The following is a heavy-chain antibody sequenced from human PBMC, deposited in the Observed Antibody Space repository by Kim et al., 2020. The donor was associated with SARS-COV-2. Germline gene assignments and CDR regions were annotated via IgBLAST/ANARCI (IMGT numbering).Heavy chain of an antibody. J-gene: IGHJ4*02. V-gene: IGHV1-46*01. D-gene: IGHD1-7*01. CDR3: ASARDLGNFCLDF. CDR2: INPSGVGT. Sequence: ASVKVSCKASGYTFTSRYMHWVRQAPEQGLEWMGIINPSGVGTTYAQKFQGRVTMTRDTSTGIVYMELSSLRFEDTAIYYCASARDLGNFCLDFWGQGTLVTVFS. CDR1: GYTFTSRY.